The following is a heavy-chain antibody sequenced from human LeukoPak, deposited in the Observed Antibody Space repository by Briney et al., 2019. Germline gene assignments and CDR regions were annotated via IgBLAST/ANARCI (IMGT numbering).Heavy chain of an antibody. CDR3: AKDIDAGYCISTSCYTGFDY. V-gene: IGHV3-9*01. D-gene: IGHD2-2*02. J-gene: IGHJ4*02. Sequence: PGGSLRLSCAASGFTFDDYAMHWVRQAPGKGLEWVSGISWNSGSIGHADSVKGRFTISRDNAQNSLYLQMNSLRAEDTAFYYCAKDIDAGYCISTSCYTGFDYWGQGTLVTVSS. CDR1: GFTFDDYA. CDR2: ISWNSGSI.